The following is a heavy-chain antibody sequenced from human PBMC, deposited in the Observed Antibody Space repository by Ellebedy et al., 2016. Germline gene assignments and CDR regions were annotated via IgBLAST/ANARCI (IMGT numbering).Heavy chain of an antibody. CDR1: GGTFSSYA. Sequence: SVKVSXXASGGTFSSYAISWVRQAPGQGLEWMGGIIPIFGTANYAQKFQGRVTITADESTSTAYMELSSLRSEDTAVYYCARNDFDWPSTGRYNWFDPWGQGTLVTVSS. CDR2: IIPIFGTA. CDR3: ARNDFDWPSTGRYNWFDP. J-gene: IGHJ5*02. D-gene: IGHD3-9*01. V-gene: IGHV1-69*13.